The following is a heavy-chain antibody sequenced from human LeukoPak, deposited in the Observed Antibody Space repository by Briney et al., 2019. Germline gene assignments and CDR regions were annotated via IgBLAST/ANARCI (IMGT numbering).Heavy chain of an antibody. V-gene: IGHV1-24*01. CDR2: FDPEEAKM. Sequence: ASVTVSYQVSGNSLSELSIQWVRQAPGKGLECLGGFDPEEAKMVYAQNFQGRVTMTEDTSTQTAYMELSGLTSDDTAVYYCTTRSGDFWSGFVNWGQGTLVTVSS. D-gene: IGHD3-3*01. CDR3: TTRSGDFWSGFVN. J-gene: IGHJ4*02. CDR1: GNSLSELS.